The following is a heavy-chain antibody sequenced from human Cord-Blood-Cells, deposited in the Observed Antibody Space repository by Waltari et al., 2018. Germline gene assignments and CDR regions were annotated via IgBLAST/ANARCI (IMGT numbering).Heavy chain of an antibody. CDR2: FDPEEGET. V-gene: IGHV1-24*01. Sequence: QVQLVQSGAEVKKPGASVKVSCKVSGYTLTELSMHWVRQAPGKGLEWMGGFDPEEGETIYAQKFQGRVTMTEDTSTDTAYMELSSLRSEDTAVYYCATVNSYGRKYHYWYFDLWGRGTLVTVSS. CDR1: GYTLTELS. CDR3: ATVNSYGRKYHYWYFDL. J-gene: IGHJ2*01. D-gene: IGHD5-18*01.